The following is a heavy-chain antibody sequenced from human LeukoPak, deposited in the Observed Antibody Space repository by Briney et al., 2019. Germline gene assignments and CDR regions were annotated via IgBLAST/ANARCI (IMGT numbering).Heavy chain of an antibody. CDR1: GFTFRSYD. J-gene: IGHJ4*02. V-gene: IGHV3-30*18. Sequence: PGGSLRLSCAASGFTFRSYDMHWVRQAPGKGLEWVAVISNDGGNKYYADSVKGRFTISRDNSKNTLYLQMNSLRAEDTAVYYCAKESIAARRRLDYWGQGTLVTVSS. D-gene: IGHD6-6*01. CDR2: ISNDGGNK. CDR3: AKESIAARRRLDY.